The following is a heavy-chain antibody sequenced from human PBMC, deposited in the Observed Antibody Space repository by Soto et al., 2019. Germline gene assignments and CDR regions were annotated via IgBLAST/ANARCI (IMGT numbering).Heavy chain of an antibody. J-gene: IGHJ4*02. CDR1: GFTFSSYS. Sequence: EVQLVESGGGLVKPGGSLRLSCAASGFTFSSYSMNWVRQVPGKGLEWVSSLTSTSSYTYYADSVKDRFTISRDNAKNSLFLQMNSLRAEDTAVYYCGRVASSSSWTPDYLGQGTLVTVSS. V-gene: IGHV3-21*02. CDR3: GRVASSSSWTPDY. CDR2: LTSTSSYT. D-gene: IGHD6-13*01.